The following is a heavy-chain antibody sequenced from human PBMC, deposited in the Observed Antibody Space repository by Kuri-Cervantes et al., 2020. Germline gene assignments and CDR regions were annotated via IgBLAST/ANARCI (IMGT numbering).Heavy chain of an antibody. CDR2: IYHSGST. CDR1: GYSISSDYY. V-gene: IGHV4-38-2*01. J-gene: IGHJ4*02. D-gene: IGHD5-24*01. Sequence: SETLSLTCAVSGYSISSDYYWGWIRQPPGKGLEWIGTIYHSGSTNYNPSLKSRVTISVDRSKNQFSLKLSSVTAADTAVYYCARGVEMATITFDYWGQGTLVTVSS. CDR3: ARGVEMATITFDY.